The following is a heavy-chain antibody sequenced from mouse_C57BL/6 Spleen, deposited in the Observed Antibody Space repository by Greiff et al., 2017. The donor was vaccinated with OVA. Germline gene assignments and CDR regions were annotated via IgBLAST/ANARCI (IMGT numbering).Heavy chain of an antibody. J-gene: IGHJ1*03. Sequence: QVQLQQPGAELVKPGASVKMSCKASGYTFTSYWITWVKQRPGQGLEWIGDIYPGSGSTNYNEKFKSKATLTVDTSSSTAYMQLSSLTSEDSAVYYCARSITNYWYFDVWGTGTTVTVSS. V-gene: IGHV1-55*01. CDR1: GYTFTSYW. CDR3: ARSITNYWYFDV. CDR2: IYPGSGST. D-gene: IGHD1-1*01.